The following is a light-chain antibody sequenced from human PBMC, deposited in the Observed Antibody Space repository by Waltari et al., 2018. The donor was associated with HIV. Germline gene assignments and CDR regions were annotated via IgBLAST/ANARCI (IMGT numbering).Light chain of an antibody. CDR3: QQYSTHYA. Sequence: DIQMTQSPSNLSASVGDTVVITCRASQSIDNWLAWYQQKPGRAPRLLVSRTSLLESGVSSRFRGSGSWTEFTLTIRSLQPDDIGTYYCQQYSTHYAFGQGTRVE. V-gene: IGKV1-5*03. CDR2: RTS. J-gene: IGKJ2*01. CDR1: QSIDNW.